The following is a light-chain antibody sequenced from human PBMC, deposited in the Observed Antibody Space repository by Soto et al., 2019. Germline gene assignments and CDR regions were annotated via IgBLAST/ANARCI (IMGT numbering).Light chain of an antibody. V-gene: IGLV2-14*03. CDR1: SSDIGSYKH. Sequence: QSALTQPVSVSGSPGQSVTISCTGTSSDIGSYKHVSWYQQYPGKAPKLMIYEVSDRPSGVSNRFSGSKSGNTASLTISGLQAEEPADYYCSSYASSRSHLFGTGTNVSVL. CDR2: EVS. CDR3: SSYASSRSHL. J-gene: IGLJ1*01.